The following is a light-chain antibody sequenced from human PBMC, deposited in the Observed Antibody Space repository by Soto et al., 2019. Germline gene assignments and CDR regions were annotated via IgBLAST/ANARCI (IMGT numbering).Light chain of an antibody. J-gene: IGLJ3*02. CDR2: DVS. Sequence: QSALTQPPSASGSPGQSVTISCTGTSSDVGGYNYVSWYQQHPGKAPKLMIYDVSERPSGVPDRFSGSKSGDTASLTVSGLQAEYEADYYCSSYAGSNWVFGGGTKHRP. CDR1: SSDVGGYNY. CDR3: SSYAGSNWV. V-gene: IGLV2-8*01.